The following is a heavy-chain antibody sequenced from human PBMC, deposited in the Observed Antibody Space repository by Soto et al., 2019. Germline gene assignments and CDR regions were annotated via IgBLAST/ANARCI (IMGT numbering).Heavy chain of an antibody. D-gene: IGHD3-10*01. CDR2: ISYDGSNK. V-gene: IGHV3-30*18. Sequence: PGGSLRLSCAAAGFTFSSYGMHWVRQAPGKGLEWVAVISYDGSNKYYADSVKGRFTISRDNSKNTLYLQMNSLRAEDTAVYYCAKDLSPKGSGSYYNGDYDGMDVWGQGTTVTVSS. CDR3: AKDLSPKGSGSYYNGDYDGMDV. CDR1: GFTFSSYG. J-gene: IGHJ6*02.